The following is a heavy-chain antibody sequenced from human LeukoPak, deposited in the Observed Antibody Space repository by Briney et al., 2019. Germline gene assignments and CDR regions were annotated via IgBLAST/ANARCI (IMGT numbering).Heavy chain of an antibody. Sequence: PSETLSLTCTVSGGSISSYYWSWIRQPPGKGLEWIGYIYYSGSTNYNPSLKSRVTISVDTSKNQFSLKLSSVTAADTAVYYCARDCAMVRGFNAFDIWGQGTMVTVSS. CDR3: ARDCAMVRGFNAFDI. J-gene: IGHJ3*02. CDR2: IYYSGST. V-gene: IGHV4-59*01. CDR1: GGSISSYY. D-gene: IGHD3-10*01.